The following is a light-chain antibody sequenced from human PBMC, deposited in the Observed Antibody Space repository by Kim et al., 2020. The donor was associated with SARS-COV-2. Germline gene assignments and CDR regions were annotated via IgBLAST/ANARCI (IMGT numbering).Light chain of an antibody. CDR2: EVN. CDR1: GRDFGSYSY. Sequence: QSALTQPASVSGSPGQSITISCTVTGRDFGSYSYVSWYQHHPGNGPKVLIYEVNKRPSGVSDRFSGSTSGNTASLTISGLRAEDEADYYCFSPKSSHTYIFGAGTKVTVL. V-gene: IGLV2-23*02. CDR3: FSPKSSHTYI. J-gene: IGLJ1*01.